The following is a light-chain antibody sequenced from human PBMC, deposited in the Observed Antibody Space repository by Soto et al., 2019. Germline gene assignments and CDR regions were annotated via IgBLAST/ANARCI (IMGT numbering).Light chain of an antibody. J-gene: IGKJ4*01. Sequence: EIVMTQSPATLSVSPGERATLSCMASQSVSSDLAWYQQKPGQAPRLLIYGASTRATGIPARFSGSGSGTALTLTISIRQSEDFAVYYWQQYNNCPLTFGGGTKVEIK. CDR2: GAS. CDR1: QSVSSD. CDR3: QQYNNCPLT. V-gene: IGKV3-15*01.